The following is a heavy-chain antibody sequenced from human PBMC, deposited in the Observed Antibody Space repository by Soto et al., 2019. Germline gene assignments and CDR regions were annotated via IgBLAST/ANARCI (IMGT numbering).Heavy chain of an antibody. CDR1: GGSISSSSYY. CDR2: IYYSGST. Sequence: QLQLQESGPGLVKPSETLSLTCTVSGGSISSSSYYWGWIRQPPGKGLEWIGSIYYSGSTYYNPSLKSRVTISVDTSKNQFSLKLSSVTAADTAVYYCGVVVAATRAFDIWGQGTMVTVSS. V-gene: IGHV4-39*01. CDR3: GVVVAATRAFDI. D-gene: IGHD2-15*01. J-gene: IGHJ3*02.